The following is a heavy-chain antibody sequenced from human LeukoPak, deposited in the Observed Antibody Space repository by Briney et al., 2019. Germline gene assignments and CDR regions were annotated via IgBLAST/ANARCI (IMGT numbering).Heavy chain of an antibody. CDR1: GGSFSGYY. D-gene: IGHD2-21*01. CDR3: ARGGFLFFDY. CDR2: INHSGST. J-gene: IGHJ4*02. Sequence: SETLSLTCAVYGGSFSGYYWSWIRQPPGKGLEWIGEINHSGSTNYNPSLKSRVTISVDTSKNQFSLKLSSVTAADTAVYYCARGGFLFFDYWGQGTLVTVPS. V-gene: IGHV4-34*01.